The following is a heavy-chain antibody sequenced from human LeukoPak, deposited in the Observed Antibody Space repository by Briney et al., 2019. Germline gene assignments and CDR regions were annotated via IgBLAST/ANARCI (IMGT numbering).Heavy chain of an antibody. CDR2: INHSGST. V-gene: IGHV4-34*01. CDR3: ASLTLPAAISPWFDP. D-gene: IGHD2-2*02. J-gene: IGHJ5*02. Sequence: PSETLSLTCAVYGGSSSGYYWSWIRQPPGKGLEWIGEINHSGSTNYNPSLKSRVTISVDTSKNQFSLKLSSVTAADTAVYYCASLTLPAAISPWFDPWGQGTLVTVSS. CDR1: GGSSSGYY.